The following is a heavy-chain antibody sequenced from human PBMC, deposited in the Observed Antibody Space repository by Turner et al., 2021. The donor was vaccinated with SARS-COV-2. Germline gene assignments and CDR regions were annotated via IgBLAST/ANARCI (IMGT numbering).Heavy chain of an antibody. J-gene: IGHJ5*02. Sequence: QVQLVQSGAEGKKPGASVKVSCKVSGYTLIELSMPWVRQAPGKGLEWMGGVDPEDGETIYAQKFQGRVTMTEDTSTDTAYMELSSLRSEDTAVYYCATAPPYCTNGVCPNWFDPWGQGTLVTVSS. V-gene: IGHV1-24*01. CDR1: GYTLIELS. D-gene: IGHD2-8*01. CDR2: VDPEDGET. CDR3: ATAPPYCTNGVCPNWFDP.